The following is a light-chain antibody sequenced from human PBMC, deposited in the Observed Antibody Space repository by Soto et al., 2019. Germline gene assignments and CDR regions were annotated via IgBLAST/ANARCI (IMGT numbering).Light chain of an antibody. V-gene: IGKV3-20*01. Sequence: MVIRQSPATLSVSPVEIATVGCIASQSVSSSYLAWYQQKPGQAPGLLIYGASSRATGIPDRFSGSGSGTDFTLTISRLEPEDFAVYYCQQYGSSPRTFGQGTKVDIK. J-gene: IGKJ1*01. CDR2: GAS. CDR3: QQYGSSPRT. CDR1: QSVSSSY.